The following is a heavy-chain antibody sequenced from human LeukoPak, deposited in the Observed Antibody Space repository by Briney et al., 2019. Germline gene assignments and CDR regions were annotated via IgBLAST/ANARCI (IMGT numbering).Heavy chain of an antibody. CDR2: IRYDGSNK. J-gene: IGHJ4*02. Sequence: GGSLGLSCAASGFTFSSYGMHWVRQAPGKGLEWVAFIRYDGSNKYYADSVKGRFTISRDNSKNTLYLQMNSLRAEDTAVYYCVVATVGYFDYWGQGTLVTVSS. CDR1: GFTFSSYG. V-gene: IGHV3-30*02. D-gene: IGHD5-12*01. CDR3: VVATVGYFDY.